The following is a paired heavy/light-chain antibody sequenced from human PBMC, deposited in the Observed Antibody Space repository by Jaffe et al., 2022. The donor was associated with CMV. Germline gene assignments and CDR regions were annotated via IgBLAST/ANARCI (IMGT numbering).Heavy chain of an antibody. D-gene: IGHD5-12*01. CDR1: GFTFTNYG. Sequence: QVQLVESGGGVVQPGRSLRLSCAASGFTFTNYGMHWVRQAPGKGLEWVAVIWYDDGSKKYYADSVKGRFTISRDNSKNTLFLQMNSLRVEDTAVYYCARDSGRDGYNYVEGVGDYWGQGTLVTVSS. V-gene: IGHV3-33*01. J-gene: IGHJ4*02. CDR3: ARDSGRDGYNYVEGVGDY. CDR2: IWYDDGSKK.
Light chain of an antibody. Sequence: DIQMTQSPSSLSASVGDRVTITCRASQGIYNYLAWFQQKPGKAPKFLMYAASSLRSGVPSKFSGSGYGTDFTLTISSLQPEDFATYFCQQYNSQPYTFGQGTKLEIK. V-gene: IGKV1-16*02. CDR2: AAS. J-gene: IGKJ2*01. CDR1: QGIYNY. CDR3: QQYNSQPYT.